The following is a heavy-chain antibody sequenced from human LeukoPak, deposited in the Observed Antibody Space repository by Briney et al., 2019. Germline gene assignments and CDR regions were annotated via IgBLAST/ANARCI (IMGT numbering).Heavy chain of an antibody. V-gene: IGHV4-4*09. J-gene: IGHJ6*03. D-gene: IGHD2-21*02. CDR1: GASISSDY. Sequence: SETLSLTCSVSGASISSDYWSWIRQPPGKGLEWIGNIYSSETTKYNPSLRSRATILGDTSKNQFSLKLSSVTAADTAVYYCARHFPYCGGDCPYYYMDVWGKGTTVTVSS. CDR3: ARHFPYCGGDCPYYYMDV. CDR2: IYSSETT.